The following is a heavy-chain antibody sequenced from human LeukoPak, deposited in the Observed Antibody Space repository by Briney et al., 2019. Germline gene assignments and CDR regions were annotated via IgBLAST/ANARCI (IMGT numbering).Heavy chain of an antibody. J-gene: IGHJ4*02. CDR1: GTTLSNYG. CDR2: ISDSGGAT. V-gene: IGHV3-23*01. D-gene: IGHD3-22*01. CDR3: AKRGVVIRVILVGFHKQAYYFDS. Sequence: GGSLRLSCAASGTTLSNYGVSWVRQAPGKGLEWVAGISDSGGATNYADSVKGRFTVSRDNRKHTPYLQMNSLRAEDTAVYFCAKRGVVIRVILVGFHKQAYYFDSWGQGALVTVSS.